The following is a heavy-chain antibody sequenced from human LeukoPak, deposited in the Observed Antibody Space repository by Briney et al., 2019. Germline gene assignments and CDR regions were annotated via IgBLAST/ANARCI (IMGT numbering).Heavy chain of an antibody. Sequence: TGGSLRLSCAASGFTFSSYAMSWVRQAPGKGLEWVSAISGSGGSTYYADSVKGRFTISRDNSKNTLYLQMNSLRAEDTAVYYCARDSDSNLNWFDPWGQGTLVTVSS. CDR3: ARDSDSNLNWFDP. CDR1: GFTFSSYA. D-gene: IGHD4-11*01. CDR2: ISGSGGST. V-gene: IGHV3-23*01. J-gene: IGHJ5*02.